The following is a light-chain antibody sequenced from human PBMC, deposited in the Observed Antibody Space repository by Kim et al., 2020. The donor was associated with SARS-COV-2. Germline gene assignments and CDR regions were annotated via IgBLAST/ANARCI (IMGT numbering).Light chain of an antibody. CDR2: KDS. CDR3: QSADSSGTYGV. V-gene: IGLV3-25*03. CDR1: ALPKQY. Sequence: SYELTQPPSVSVSPGQTARITCSGDALPKQYAYWYQQKPGQAPALVIYKDSERPSGIPERFSGSSSGTTVTLTISGVQAEDEADYYCQSADSSGTYGVFGGGTQLTVL. J-gene: IGLJ2*01.